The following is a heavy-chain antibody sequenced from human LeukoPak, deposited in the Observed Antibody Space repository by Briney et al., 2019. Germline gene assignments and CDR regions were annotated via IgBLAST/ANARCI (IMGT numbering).Heavy chain of an antibody. D-gene: IGHD3-10*01. CDR3: ARERRYYYGSGSYPY. CDR2: INHSGST. Sequence: SGTLSLTCAVYGGSFSGYYWSWIRQPPGKGPEWIGEINHSGSTNYNPSLKSRVTISVDTSKNQFSLKLSSVTAADTAVYYCARERRYYYGSGSYPYWGQGTLVTVSS. CDR1: GGSFSGYY. V-gene: IGHV4-34*01. J-gene: IGHJ4*02.